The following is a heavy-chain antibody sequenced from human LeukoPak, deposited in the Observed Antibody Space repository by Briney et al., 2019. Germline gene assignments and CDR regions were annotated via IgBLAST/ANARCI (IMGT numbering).Heavy chain of an antibody. D-gene: IGHD6-13*01. J-gene: IGHJ4*02. CDR3: ARLGVGYEQQLVPDFDY. CDR1: GYSFTSYW. CDR2: IYPGDSDT. Sequence: GESLKISCKGSGYSFTSYWIGWVRQMPGKGLEWMGIIYPGDSDTRYSPSFQGQVTISADKSISTAYLQWSSLKASDTAMYYCARLGVGYEQQLVPDFDYWGQGTLVTVSS. V-gene: IGHV5-51*01.